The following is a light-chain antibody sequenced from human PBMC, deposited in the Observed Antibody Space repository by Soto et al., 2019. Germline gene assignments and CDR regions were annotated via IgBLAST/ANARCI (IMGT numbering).Light chain of an antibody. V-gene: IGKV1-9*01. CDR3: QQLNSYL. Sequence: GDSVTITCRASQGIGSYLAWYQQKPGKAPKLLIYAASTLQSGVPSRFSGSGSGTEFTLTISSLQPEDFAIYYCQQLNSYLFGGGTKVEIK. CDR2: AAS. J-gene: IGKJ4*01. CDR1: QGIGSY.